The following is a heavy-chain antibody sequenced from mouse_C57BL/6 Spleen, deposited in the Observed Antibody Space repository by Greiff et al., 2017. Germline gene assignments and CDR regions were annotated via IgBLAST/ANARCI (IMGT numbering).Heavy chain of an antibody. J-gene: IGHJ4*01. V-gene: IGHV7-3*01. CDR1: GFTFTDYY. CDR3: ARYKEFGTTVSYYAMDY. CDR2: IRNKANGYTT. Sequence: EVQGVESGGGLVQPGGSLSLSCAASGFTFTDYYMSWVRQPPGKALEWLGFIRNKANGYTTEYSASVKGRFTISRDNSQSILYLQMNALRAEDSATYYCARYKEFGTTVSYYAMDYWGQGTSVTVSS. D-gene: IGHD1-1*01.